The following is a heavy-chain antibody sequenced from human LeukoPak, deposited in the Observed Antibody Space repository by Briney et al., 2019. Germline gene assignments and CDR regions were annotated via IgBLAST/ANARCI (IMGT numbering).Heavy chain of an antibody. Sequence: GGSLRLSCAASGFTFSSYGMHWVRQAPGKGLEWVAVISYDGSNKYYADSVKGRFTISRDNSKNTLYLQMNSLRAEDTAVYYCARSGYSYGISGYWGQGTLVTVSS. CDR2: ISYDGSNK. J-gene: IGHJ4*02. V-gene: IGHV3-30*03. CDR1: GFTFSSYG. D-gene: IGHD5-18*01. CDR3: ARSGYSYGISGY.